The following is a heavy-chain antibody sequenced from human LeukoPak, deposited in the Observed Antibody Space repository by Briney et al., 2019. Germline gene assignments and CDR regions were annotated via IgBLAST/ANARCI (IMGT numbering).Heavy chain of an antibody. CDR1: GLTVSTIH. D-gene: IGHD3-3*01. J-gene: IGHJ4*02. CDR3: VSGTIFGVTITDC. V-gene: IGHV3-53*01. CDR2: IYAGGSA. Sequence: GGPLRLSCAPSGLTVSTIHVSWVRQATGKGLEWVSIIYAGGSAQYAESVKGRFTISRDNSRNTVYLQMNSLRAEDTAVYYFVSGTIFGVTITDCWGQGTLVTVSS.